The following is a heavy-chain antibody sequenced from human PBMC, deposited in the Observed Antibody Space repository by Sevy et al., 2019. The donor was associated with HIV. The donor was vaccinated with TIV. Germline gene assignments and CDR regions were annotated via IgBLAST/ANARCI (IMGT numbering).Heavy chain of an antibody. Sequence: GGSLRLSCTASGFTFSTYTLTWVRQAPGKGLEWVSSITPDDTQYADSVRGRFSVSRDNSKNTLYLQMDSLTVDDTAVYYCARDAQTWRGPWYGTSGADRWGQGTLVTVSS. J-gene: IGHJ5*02. CDR1: GFTFSTYT. V-gene: IGHV3-23*01. CDR2: ITPDDT. CDR3: ARDAQTWRGPWYGTSGADR. D-gene: IGHD1-1*01.